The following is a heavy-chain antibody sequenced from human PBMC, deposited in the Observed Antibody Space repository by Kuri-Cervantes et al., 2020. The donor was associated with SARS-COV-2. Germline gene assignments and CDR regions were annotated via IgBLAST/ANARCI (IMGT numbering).Heavy chain of an antibody. CDR1: GYTFTSYG. D-gene: IGHD6-13*01. V-gene: IGHV1-18*01. CDR3: ARLTRYSSSWYFSY. Sequence: ASVKVSCKASGYTFTSYGISWVRQAPGQGLEWMGWISAYNGNTNYAQKLQGRVTMTTDTSTSTAYMKLRSLRSDDTAVYYCARLTRYSSSWYFSYWGQGTLVTVSS. CDR2: ISAYNGNT. J-gene: IGHJ4*02.